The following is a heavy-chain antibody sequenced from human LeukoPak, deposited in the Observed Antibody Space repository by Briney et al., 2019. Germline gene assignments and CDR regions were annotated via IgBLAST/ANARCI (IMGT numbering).Heavy chain of an antibody. Sequence: GGSLRLSCAVSGFTFTDTYMTWIRQAPGKGLESLSYISPSGTDISYADSVKGRFTISRDNAKNSLYLQMNSLRAEDTAVYYCAELGITMIGGVWGKGTTVTISS. J-gene: IGHJ6*04. V-gene: IGHV3-11*04. D-gene: IGHD3-10*02. CDR3: AELGITMIGGV. CDR2: ISPSGTDI. CDR1: GFTFTDTY.